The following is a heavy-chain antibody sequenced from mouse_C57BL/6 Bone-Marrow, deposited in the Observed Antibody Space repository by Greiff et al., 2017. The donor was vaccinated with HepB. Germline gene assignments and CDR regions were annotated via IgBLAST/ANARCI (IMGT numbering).Heavy chain of an antibody. Sequence: VQLQQSGPELVKPGASVKISCKASGYTFTDYYMNWVKQSHGKSLEWIGDINPNNGGTSYNQKFKSKATLTVDKSSSTAYMELRSLTSEDSAVYYCARDYDGSSTYAMDYWGQGTAVTVSS. CDR3: ARDYDGSSTYAMDY. D-gene: IGHD1-1*01. CDR1: GYTFTDYY. V-gene: IGHV1-26*01. CDR2: INPNNGGT. J-gene: IGHJ4*01.